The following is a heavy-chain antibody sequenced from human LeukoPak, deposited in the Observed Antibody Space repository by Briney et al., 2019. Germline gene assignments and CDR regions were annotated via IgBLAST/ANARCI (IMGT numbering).Heavy chain of an antibody. CDR3: ARPYSGGWYGAFNI. D-gene: IGHD6-19*01. V-gene: IGHV4-59*08. CDR2: IYYSGST. CDR1: GGSISTYY. Sequence: SETLSLTCTVSGGSISTYYWSWIRQPPGKGLEWIAYIYYSGSTSYNPSLKGRVTMSVDTSKNHFSLKLTSVIAADTAVYYCARPYSGGWYGAFNIWGQGTMVTVSS. J-gene: IGHJ3*02.